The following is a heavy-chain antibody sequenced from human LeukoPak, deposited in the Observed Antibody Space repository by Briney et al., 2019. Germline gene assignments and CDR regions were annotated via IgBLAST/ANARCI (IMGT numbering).Heavy chain of an antibody. Sequence: PGASLRLYCAASGFTFSSYAMSWVRQAPGKGLEWVSAISGSGGSTYYADSVKGRFTISRDNSKNTLYLQMNSLRAEDTAVYYCAKGKMVYSGYDPFDYWGQGTLVTVSS. CDR3: AKGKMVYSGYDPFDY. CDR1: GFTFSSYA. J-gene: IGHJ4*02. D-gene: IGHD5-12*01. V-gene: IGHV3-23*01. CDR2: ISGSGGST.